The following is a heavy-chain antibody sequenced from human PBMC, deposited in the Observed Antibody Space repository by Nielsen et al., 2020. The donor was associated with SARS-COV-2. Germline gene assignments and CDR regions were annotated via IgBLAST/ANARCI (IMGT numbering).Heavy chain of an antibody. D-gene: IGHD6-19*01. CDR3: ARSTSSGWRDAFDI. Sequence: GESLKISCAASGFTFSSYGMHWVRQAPGKGLEWVAVISYDGSNKYYADSVKGRFTISRDNAKNSLYLQMNSLRAEDTALYHCARSTSSGWRDAFDIWGQGTMVTVSS. CDR2: ISYDGSNK. CDR1: GFTFSSYG. V-gene: IGHV3-30*03. J-gene: IGHJ3*02.